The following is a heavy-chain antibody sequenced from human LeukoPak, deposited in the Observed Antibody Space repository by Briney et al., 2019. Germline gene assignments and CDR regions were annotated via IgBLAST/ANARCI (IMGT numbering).Heavy chain of an antibody. CDR3: ARALYYDSSGYYSSSYYYFQH. Sequence: ASVKVSCKASGYTFISYYIHWVRQAPGQGLEWMGIINPSGGGTNYVQKFQGRVTMTRDTSISTAYMELSRLRSDDTAEYYCARALYYDSSGYYSSSYYYFQHWGQGTLVTVSS. D-gene: IGHD3-22*01. CDR1: GYTFISYY. CDR2: INPSGGGT. J-gene: IGHJ1*01. V-gene: IGHV1-46*01.